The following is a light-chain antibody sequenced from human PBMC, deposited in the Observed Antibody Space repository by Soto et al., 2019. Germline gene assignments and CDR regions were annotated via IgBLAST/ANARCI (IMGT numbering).Light chain of an antibody. Sequence: EIVMTQSPATLSVSPGERATLSCRASQRVSSNLAWYQQKPGQAPRLLIYGASTRATGIPARFSGSGSGTEFTLTISSLQSEDFAVYYCQQYNNWPFPSWTVGQGTKVEIK. V-gene: IGKV3-15*01. CDR3: QQYNNWPFPSWT. CDR1: QRVSSN. CDR2: GAS. J-gene: IGKJ1*01.